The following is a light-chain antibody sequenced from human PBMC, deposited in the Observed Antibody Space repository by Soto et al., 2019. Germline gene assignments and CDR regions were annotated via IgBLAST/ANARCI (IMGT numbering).Light chain of an antibody. V-gene: IGKV1-33*01. CDR1: QHISTY. Sequence: DIQMTQSPSSLSASVGDRVTITCQVSQHISTYLNWFQQKPGKAPELLIYDASNLVPGVPSRFSGSGSGTDFTFTISSLQPEDIATYYCRQYDDLPPTFGPGTKVDIK. CDR2: DAS. J-gene: IGKJ3*01. CDR3: RQYDDLPPT.